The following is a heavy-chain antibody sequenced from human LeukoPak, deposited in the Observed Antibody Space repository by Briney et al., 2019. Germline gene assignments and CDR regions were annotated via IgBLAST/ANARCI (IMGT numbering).Heavy chain of an antibody. D-gene: IGHD3-22*01. J-gene: IGHJ4*02. CDR1: GYTFTSYY. CDR3: ARDFTDSSGYYYYFDY. V-gene: IGHV1-46*01. Sequence: ASVKVSCKASGYTFTSYYMHWVRQAPGQGLEWMGIINPSGGSTSYAQKFQGRVTMTRDMSTSTVYMELSSLRSEDTAVYYCARDFTDSSGYYYYFDYWGQGTLVTVSS. CDR2: INPSGGST.